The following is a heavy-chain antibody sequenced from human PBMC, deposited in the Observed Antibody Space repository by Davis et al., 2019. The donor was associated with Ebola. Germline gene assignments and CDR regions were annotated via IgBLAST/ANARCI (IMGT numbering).Heavy chain of an antibody. Sequence: GGSLRLSCAASGFTFNNYAMTWVRQAPGKGLEWVSGISGSGGSTYYADSVKGRFTISRDNSKNTLYLQMNSLRAEDTAVYYCARDGLGMDGYVPMDVWGKGTTVTVSS. CDR1: GFTFNNYA. D-gene: IGHD3-10*02. CDR2: ISGSGGST. J-gene: IGHJ6*04. V-gene: IGHV3-23*01. CDR3: ARDGLGMDGYVPMDV.